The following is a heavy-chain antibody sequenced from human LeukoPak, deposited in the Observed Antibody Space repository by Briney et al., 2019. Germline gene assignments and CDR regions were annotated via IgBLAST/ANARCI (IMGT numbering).Heavy chain of an antibody. V-gene: IGHV3-66*02. CDR3: ARRRSSSWGIDY. CDR1: GFTVSSNY. Sequence: GGSLRLTCAASGFTVSSNYMSWVRQAPGKGLEWVSVIYSSGNTYYADSVKDRFTISRDNSKNTMYLQMNSLRTEDTAVYYCARRRSSSWGIDYWGQGTLVTVSS. J-gene: IGHJ4*02. D-gene: IGHD6-13*01. CDR2: IYSSGNT.